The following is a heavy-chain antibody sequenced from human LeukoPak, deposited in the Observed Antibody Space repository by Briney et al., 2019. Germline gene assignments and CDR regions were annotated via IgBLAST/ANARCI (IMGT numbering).Heavy chain of an antibody. D-gene: IGHD2-8*01. CDR3: ARADGVFDY. CDR1: GGSISSSSYY. Sequence: SETLPLTCTVSGGSISSSSYYWGWIRQPPGKGLEWIGSIYYSGSTYYNPSLKSRVTISVDTSKNQFSLKLSSVTAADTAVYYCARADGVFDYWGQGTLVTVSS. CDR2: IYYSGST. V-gene: IGHV4-39*07. J-gene: IGHJ4*02.